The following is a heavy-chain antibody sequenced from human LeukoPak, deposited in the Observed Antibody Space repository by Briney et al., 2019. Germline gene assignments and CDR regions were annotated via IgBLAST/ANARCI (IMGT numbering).Heavy chain of an antibody. Sequence: ASVKVSCKASGYTFTGYYMHWVRQAPGQGLEWMGWINPNSGGTNYAQKFQGRVTMTRDTSISTAYMELSRLRSDDTAVYYCARESGYSYGYVGYWGQGTLVTLSS. CDR2: INPNSGGT. V-gene: IGHV1-2*02. J-gene: IGHJ4*02. CDR1: GYTFTGYY. D-gene: IGHD5-18*01. CDR3: ARESGYSYGYVGY.